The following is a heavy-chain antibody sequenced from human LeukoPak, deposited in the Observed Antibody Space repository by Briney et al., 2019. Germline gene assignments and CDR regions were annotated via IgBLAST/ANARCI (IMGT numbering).Heavy chain of an antibody. V-gene: IGHV3-73*01. CDR2: IRSKANSYAT. D-gene: IGHD1-26*01. CDR1: GFTFSGSA. Sequence: PGGSLKLSCAASGFTFSGSAMHWVRQASGKGLEWVVRIRSKANSYATAYAASVKGRFTISRDDSKNTAYLQMNSLKTEDTAVYYCTSGSYSPNYFDYWGQGTLVTVSS. J-gene: IGHJ4*02. CDR3: TSGSYSPNYFDY.